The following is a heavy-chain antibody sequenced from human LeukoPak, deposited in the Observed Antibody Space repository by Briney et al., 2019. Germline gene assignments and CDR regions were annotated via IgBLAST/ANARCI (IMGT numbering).Heavy chain of an antibody. CDR1: GYTFTSYD. J-gene: IGHJ3*02. CDR3: ARSIGLPGGSCYFCDAFDI. CDR2: MNPNSGNT. Sequence: GASVKVSCKASGYTFTSYDIIWGRQAARQGLEWMGWMNPNSGNTGYAQKFQGRVTITRNTSISTAYMELSSLRSEDTAVYYCARSIGLPGGSCYFCDAFDIWGQGTMVTVSS. D-gene: IGHD2-15*01. V-gene: IGHV1-8*03.